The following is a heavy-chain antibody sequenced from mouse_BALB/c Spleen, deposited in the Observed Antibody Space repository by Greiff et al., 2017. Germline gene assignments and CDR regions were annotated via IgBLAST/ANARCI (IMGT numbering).Heavy chain of an antibody. D-gene: IGHD2-4*01. J-gene: IGHJ3*01. CDR2: IWAGGST. CDR1: GFSLTSYG. CDR3: ASSFYDDSVAY. V-gene: IGHV2-9*02. Sequence: QVQLKESGPGLVAPSQSLSITCTVSGFSLTSYGIHWVRQPPGKGLEWLGVIWAGGSTNYNSALMSRLSISKDNSKSQVFLKMNRLQTDDTAMYYCASSFYDDSVAYWGQGTLVTVSA.